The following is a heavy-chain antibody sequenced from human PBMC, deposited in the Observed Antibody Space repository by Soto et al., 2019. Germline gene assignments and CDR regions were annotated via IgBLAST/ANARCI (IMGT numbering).Heavy chain of an antibody. CDR3: ARHLTYCSAGSCYSDFPYYGMDV. CDR2: IYYSGST. J-gene: IGHJ6*02. D-gene: IGHD2-15*01. Sequence: SETLSLTCTVSSAPVSSSTYTWGWIRQPPGKGLEWIGRIYYSGSTYYNPSLNSRVTVSVDTSKNQFSLKVTSVTAADTAVYYCARHLTYCSAGSCYSDFPYYGMDVWGQGTTVT. V-gene: IGHV4-39*01. CDR1: SAPVSSSTYT.